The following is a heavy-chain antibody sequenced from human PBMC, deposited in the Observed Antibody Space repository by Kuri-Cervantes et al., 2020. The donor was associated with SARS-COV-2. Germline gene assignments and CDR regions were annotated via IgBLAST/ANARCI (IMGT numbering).Heavy chain of an antibody. V-gene: IGHV4-39*07. CDR3: ARDPGIAVAGGFDY. J-gene: IGHJ4*02. Sequence: SETLSLTCTVSGGSISSSSYYWGWIRQPPGKGLEWIGSIYYSGSTYYNPSLKSRVTISVDTSKNQFSLKLSSVTAADTAVYYCARDPGIAVAGGFDYWGQGTLVTVSS. D-gene: IGHD6-19*01. CDR1: GGSISSSSYY. CDR2: IYYSGST.